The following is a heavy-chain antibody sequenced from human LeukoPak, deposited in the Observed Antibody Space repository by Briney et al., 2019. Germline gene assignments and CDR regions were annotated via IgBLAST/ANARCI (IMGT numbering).Heavy chain of an antibody. D-gene: IGHD6-19*01. J-gene: IGHJ4*02. CDR2: IWYDGSNK. CDR1: GFTFSSYG. V-gene: IGHV3-33*01. Sequence: GGSLRLSCAASGFTFSSYGVHWVRQAPGKGLEWVAVIWYDGSNKYYADSVKGRFTISRDNSKNTLYLQMNSLRAEDTAVYYCARAAWAVAGTHAGFDYWGQGTLVTVSS. CDR3: ARAAWAVAGTHAGFDY.